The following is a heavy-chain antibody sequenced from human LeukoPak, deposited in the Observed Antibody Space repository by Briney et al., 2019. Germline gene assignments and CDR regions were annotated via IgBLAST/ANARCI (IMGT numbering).Heavy chain of an antibody. CDR2: INWSSKMV. D-gene: IGHD5-24*01. Sequence: PGRSLRLSCAASGFDFGNYAMHWVRQAPGKGLQWVSGINWSSKMVAYAASVKGRFTIPRDNAKNSLYLQMNSLTSEDTAFYFCAKGSLEMATVDFEFWGQGTLVTVSS. J-gene: IGHJ4*02. V-gene: IGHV3-9*01. CDR3: AKGSLEMATVDFEF. CDR1: GFDFGNYA.